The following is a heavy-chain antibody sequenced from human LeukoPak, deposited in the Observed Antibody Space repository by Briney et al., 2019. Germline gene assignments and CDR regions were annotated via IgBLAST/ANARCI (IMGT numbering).Heavy chain of an antibody. D-gene: IGHD3-10*01. Sequence: PGGSLRLSCAASGFTFSSYGMHWVRQAPGKRLEWVAFTRSDESNKYYADSVKGRFTISRDNSKNTLYLQMSSLRSEDTAMYYCANFYYGSGTDPSSVTYWGQGTLVTVSS. J-gene: IGHJ4*02. CDR3: ANFYYGSGTDPSSVTY. V-gene: IGHV3-30*02. CDR2: TRSDESNK. CDR1: GFTFSSYG.